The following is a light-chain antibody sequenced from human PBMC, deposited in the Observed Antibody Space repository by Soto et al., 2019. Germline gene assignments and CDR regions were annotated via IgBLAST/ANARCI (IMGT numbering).Light chain of an antibody. CDR2: GAS. V-gene: IGKV3-20*01. Sequence: EIVLTQSPGTLSLSPGERATLSCWASQTVSNSYLAWYQQKPGQAPRLLIYGASSRATGIPDRFSGSESGTDFTLTISSLEPEDFAVYYCQQYGTSPWTFGQGTKVDIK. CDR1: QTVSNSY. CDR3: QQYGTSPWT. J-gene: IGKJ1*01.